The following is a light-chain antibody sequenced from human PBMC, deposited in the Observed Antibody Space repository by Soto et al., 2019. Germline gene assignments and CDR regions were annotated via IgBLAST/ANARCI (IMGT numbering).Light chain of an antibody. CDR2: EVS. CDR1: SSDVGSYNL. Sequence: QSVLTQPASVSGSPGQSITISCTGTSSDVGSYNLVSWYQQHPGKAPKLMIYEVSKRPSGVSNRFSGSKSGNTASLTISGLQAEDEADYYCCSYAGSSFYVFGTGTKVTVL. J-gene: IGLJ1*01. V-gene: IGLV2-23*02. CDR3: CSYAGSSFYV.